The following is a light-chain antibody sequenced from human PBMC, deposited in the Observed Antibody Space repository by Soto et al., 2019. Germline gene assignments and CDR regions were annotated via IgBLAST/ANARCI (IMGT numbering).Light chain of an antibody. CDR2: DVS. Sequence: QSVLTQPASVSGSPGQSITISCTGTSSDVGGYNYVSWYQQHPGKAPKLMIYDVSNRPSGVSNRFSGSKSGNTASLTISGLQDEDEADYYCSSYTSSSTPVFGTGTKLTVL. CDR1: SSDVGGYNY. J-gene: IGLJ1*01. V-gene: IGLV2-14*01. CDR3: SSYTSSSTPV.